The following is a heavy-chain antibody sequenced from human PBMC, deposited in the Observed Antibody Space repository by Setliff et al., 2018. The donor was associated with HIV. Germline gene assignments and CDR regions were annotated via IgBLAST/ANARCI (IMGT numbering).Heavy chain of an antibody. CDR3: ARAAAGNTGPFDL. CDR2: VSSRGDT. D-gene: IGHD4-17*01. J-gene: IGHJ4*02. CDR1: DSGTYY. Sequence: SETLSLTCTVSDSGTYYWSWIRQPAGKGLEWIGRVSSRGDTNYNPSLKRRVTMSVDTSKNQLSLKLTSVTASDTAVYYCARAAAGNTGPFDLWGQGSPVTVSS. V-gene: IGHV4-4*07.